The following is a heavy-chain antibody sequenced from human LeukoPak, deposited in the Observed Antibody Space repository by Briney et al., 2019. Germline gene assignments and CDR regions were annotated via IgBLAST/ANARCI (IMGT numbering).Heavy chain of an antibody. D-gene: IGHD3-22*01. Sequence: GGSLRLSCAASGFTFSSYAMSWVRQAPGKGLEWVSAISGSGGSTYYADSVKGRFTISRDNSKNTLYLQMNSLRAEDTAVYYCAKDPSRGYLYYFDYWGQGTLSPSPQ. CDR1: GFTFSSYA. J-gene: IGHJ4*02. CDR2: ISGSGGST. V-gene: IGHV3-23*01. CDR3: AKDPSRGYLYYFDY.